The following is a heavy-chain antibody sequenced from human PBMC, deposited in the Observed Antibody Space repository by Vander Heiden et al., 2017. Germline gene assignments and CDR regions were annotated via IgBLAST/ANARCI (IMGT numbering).Heavy chain of an antibody. V-gene: IGHV3-21*01. CDR2: ISSSSSYI. Sequence: EVQLVESGGGLVKPGGSLRLSCAASGFTFSSSSMNWVRQAPGKGLEWVSSISSSSSYIYYADSVKGRFTISRDNAKNSLYLQMNSLRAEDTAVYYCARGVTYYDILVHGMDVWGQGTTVTVSS. J-gene: IGHJ6*02. D-gene: IGHD3-9*01. CDR3: ARGVTYYDILVHGMDV. CDR1: GFTFSSSS.